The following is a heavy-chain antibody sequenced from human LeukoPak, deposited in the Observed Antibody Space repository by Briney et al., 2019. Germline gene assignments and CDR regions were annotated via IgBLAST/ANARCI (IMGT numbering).Heavy chain of an antibody. CDR3: ARAPLRGGPMDV. CDR1: GFTFSSYA. J-gene: IGHJ6*02. D-gene: IGHD3-10*01. V-gene: IGHV3-30-3*01. CDR2: ISYDGSNK. Sequence: GGSLRLSCAASGFTFSSYAMHWVRQAPGKGLEWVAVISYDGSNKYYADSVKGRFTISRDNSKNTLYLQMNSLRAEDTAVYYCARAPLRGGPMDVWGQGTTVTVSS.